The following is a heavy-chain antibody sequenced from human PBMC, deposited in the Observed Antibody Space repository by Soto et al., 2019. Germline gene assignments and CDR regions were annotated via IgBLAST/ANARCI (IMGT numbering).Heavy chain of an antibody. Sequence: PGGSLRLSCAASGFTFSSYGMHWVRQAPGKGLEWVAVVWYDGSNKYYADSVKGRFTISRDNSKNTLYLQMNSLRAEDTAVYYCARGSHHYYDSSGYYDRRYFDYWGQGPLVTVSS. D-gene: IGHD3-22*01. V-gene: IGHV3-33*01. CDR1: GFTFSSYG. CDR3: ARGSHHYYDSSGYYDRRYFDY. J-gene: IGHJ4*02. CDR2: VWYDGSNK.